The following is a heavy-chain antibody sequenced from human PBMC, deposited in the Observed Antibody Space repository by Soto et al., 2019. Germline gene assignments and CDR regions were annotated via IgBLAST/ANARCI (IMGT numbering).Heavy chain of an antibody. Sequence: EVQLVESGGGLVQPGRSLRLSCAASGFTFDDYAMHWVRQAPGKGLEWVSGIRWNSGSIGYADSVKGRFTISRDNAKNSLYLQMNSLRAEDTALYYCAKDYQDSGSYYYWGQGTLVTVSS. V-gene: IGHV3-9*01. D-gene: IGHD3-10*01. CDR1: GFTFDDYA. CDR3: AKDYQDSGSYYY. CDR2: IRWNSGSI. J-gene: IGHJ4*02.